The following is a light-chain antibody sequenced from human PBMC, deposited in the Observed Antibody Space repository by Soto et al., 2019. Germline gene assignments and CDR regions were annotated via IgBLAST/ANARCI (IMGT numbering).Light chain of an antibody. CDR3: EIYAV. J-gene: IGLJ7*01. V-gene: IGLV2-23*02. Sequence: QSVLTQPASVSGSPGQSITISCTGTSSDVGSYNLVSWYQQHPGKAPKRMIYEVSKRPSGVSNRFSGSKSGNTASLTISGLRFLFDDEEKREIYAV. CDR2: EVS. CDR1: SSDVGSYNL.